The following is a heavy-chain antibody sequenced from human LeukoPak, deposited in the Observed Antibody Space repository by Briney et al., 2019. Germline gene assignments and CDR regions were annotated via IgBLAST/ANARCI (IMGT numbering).Heavy chain of an antibody. CDR3: TWEWELLYY. CDR1: GFTFNNAW. CDR2: IKPKTDGGTT. Sequence: GGSLRLSCAASGFTFNNAWMSWARQAPGKGLEWVGRIKPKTDGGTTDHAAPVKGRFTISRDDSKNTLYLQMNSLKTEDTAVYYCTWEWELLYYWGQGTLVTVSS. V-gene: IGHV3-15*01. J-gene: IGHJ4*02. D-gene: IGHD1-26*01.